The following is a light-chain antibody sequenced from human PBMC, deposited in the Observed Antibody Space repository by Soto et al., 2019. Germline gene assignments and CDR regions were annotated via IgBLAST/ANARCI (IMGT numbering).Light chain of an antibody. CDR2: AAS. V-gene: IGKV3-15*01. Sequence: EIVMTQSPATLSVSPGERATLSCRASQSVSSNLAWYQQKPGQAPRLLIYAASTRATGIPARFSGSGSGTEFPLTISRLQSEDFAVYYCQQYNKWPPYTFGQGTKLEIK. CDR1: QSVSSN. J-gene: IGKJ2*01. CDR3: QQYNKWPPYT.